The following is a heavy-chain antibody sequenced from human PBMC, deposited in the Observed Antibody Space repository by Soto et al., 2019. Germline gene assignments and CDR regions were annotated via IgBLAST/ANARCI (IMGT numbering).Heavy chain of an antibody. CDR1: GYTFTKYD. D-gene: IGHD3-10*01. V-gene: IGHV1-46*01. CDR2: INPSGGST. CDR3: ARSGFVSSAFDI. Sequence: ASVKVFCKASGYTFTKYDMHWVRQAPGQGPEWMGIINPSGGSTNYAQKFQGAVTVTSDTSTTTVYMELSSLRSEDTAVYYCARSGFVSSAFDIWGQGTMVTVSS. J-gene: IGHJ3*02.